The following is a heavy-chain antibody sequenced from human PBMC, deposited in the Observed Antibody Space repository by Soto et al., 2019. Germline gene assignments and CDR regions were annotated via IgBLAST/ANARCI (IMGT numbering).Heavy chain of an antibody. CDR3: AREINYYGSGSYYIQSYYYYYGMDV. CDR1: GFTFSSYS. V-gene: IGHV3-48*02. J-gene: IGHJ6*02. Sequence: LGGSLRLSCAASGFTFSSYSMNWVRQAPGKGLEWVSYISSSSTIYYADSVKGRFTISRDNAKNSLYLQMNSLRDEDTAVYYCAREINYYGSGSYYIQSYYYYYGMDVWGQGTTVTVSS. CDR2: ISSSSTI. D-gene: IGHD3-10*01.